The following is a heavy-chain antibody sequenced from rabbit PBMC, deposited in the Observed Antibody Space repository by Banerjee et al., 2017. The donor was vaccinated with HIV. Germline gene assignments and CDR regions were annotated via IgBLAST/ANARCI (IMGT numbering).Heavy chain of an antibody. V-gene: IGHV1S40*01. CDR2: IYTGSSGST. Sequence: QSLEESGGDLVKPGASLTLTCTASGFSFSSNYYMFWVRQAPGKGLEWIGCIYTGSSGSTYYASWAKGRFTISKTSSTTVTLQMTSLTAADTATYFCAREEGWLGWGYYFNLWGPGTLVTVS. CDR1: GFSFSSNYY. J-gene: IGHJ4*01. D-gene: IGHD4-1*01. CDR3: AREEGWLGWGYYFNL.